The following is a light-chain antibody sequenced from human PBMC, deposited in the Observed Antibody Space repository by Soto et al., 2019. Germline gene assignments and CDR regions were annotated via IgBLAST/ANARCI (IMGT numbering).Light chain of an antibody. J-gene: IGKJ5*01. V-gene: IGKV4-1*01. CDR1: QSVLHSSNNENS. CDR2: RAS. CDR3: QQYYTAIA. Sequence: DVVMTQSPDSLAVSLGERATINCKSSQSVLHSSNNENSLAWYRQKAGQRPKLLIYRASTRESGVPDRISGSGSGTDFTLTISSLQAEDVAVYYCQQYYTAIAFGQGTRLEIK.